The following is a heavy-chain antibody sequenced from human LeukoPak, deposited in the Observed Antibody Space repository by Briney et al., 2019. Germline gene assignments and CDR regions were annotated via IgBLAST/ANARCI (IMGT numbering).Heavy chain of an antibody. J-gene: IGHJ4*02. CDR2: ISSSSSYT. D-gene: IGHD4-23*01. CDR1: GFTFSDYY. Sequence: GTSLRLSCAASGFTFSDYYMSWIRQAPGKGLEWVSDISSSSSYTNYADSVKGRFTISRDNAKNSLYLQMNSLRAEDTAVYYCAREPWHDYGGKWSDYWGQGTLVTVSS. V-gene: IGHV3-11*05. CDR3: AREPWHDYGGKWSDY.